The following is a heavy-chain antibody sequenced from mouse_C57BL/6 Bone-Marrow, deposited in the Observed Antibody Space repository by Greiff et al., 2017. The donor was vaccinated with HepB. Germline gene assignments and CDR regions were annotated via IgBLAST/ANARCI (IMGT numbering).Heavy chain of an antibody. CDR2: INSDGGST. Sequence: EVMLVESGGGLVQPGESLKLSCESNEYEFPSHDMSWVRKTPEKRLELVAAINSDGGSTYYPDTMERRFIISRDNTKKTLYLQMSSLRSEDTALYYCARHGSGWRSDYAMDYWGQGTSVTVSS. CDR1: EYEFPSHD. D-gene: IGHD3-2*02. J-gene: IGHJ4*01. V-gene: IGHV5-2*01. CDR3: ARHGSGWRSDYAMDY.